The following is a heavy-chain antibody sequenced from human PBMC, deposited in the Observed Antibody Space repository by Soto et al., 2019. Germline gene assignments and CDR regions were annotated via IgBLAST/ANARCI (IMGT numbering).Heavy chain of an antibody. CDR3: AKDMLGEEQWLAGYYYYGMDV. D-gene: IGHD6-19*01. CDR2: ISWDGGST. V-gene: IGHV3-43*01. CDR1: GFTFDDYT. Sequence: GGSLRLSCAASGFTFDDYTMHWVRQAPGKGLEWVSLISWDGGSTYYADSVKGRFTISRDNSKNSLYLQMNSLRTEDTALYYCAKDMLGEEQWLAGYYYYGMDVWGQGTTVTVSS. J-gene: IGHJ6*02.